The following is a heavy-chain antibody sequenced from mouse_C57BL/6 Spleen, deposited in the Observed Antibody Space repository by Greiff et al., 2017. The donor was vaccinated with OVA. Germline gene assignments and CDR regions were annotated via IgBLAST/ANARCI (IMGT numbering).Heavy chain of an antibody. CDR3: ARYTDYGSFFDY. CDR1: GFTFTDYY. Sequence: EVQRVESGGGLVQPGGSLSLSCAASGFTFTDYYMSWVRQPPGKALEWLGFIRNKANGYTTEYSASVKGRFTISRDNSQSILYLQMNALRAEDSATYYCARYTDYGSFFDYWGQGTTLTVSS. CDR2: IRNKANGYTT. D-gene: IGHD1-1*01. V-gene: IGHV7-3*01. J-gene: IGHJ2*01.